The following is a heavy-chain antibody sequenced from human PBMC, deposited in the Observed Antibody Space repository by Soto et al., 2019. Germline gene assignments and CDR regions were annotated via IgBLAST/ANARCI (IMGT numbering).Heavy chain of an antibody. CDR3: ARQVVVVVAAPRGTFDY. Sequence: LSLTCTVSGGSISSSSYYWGWIRQPPGKGLEWIGSIYYSGSTYYNPSLKSRVTISVDTSKNQFSLKLSSVTAADTAVYYCARQVVVVVAAPRGTFDYWGQGTLVTGSS. V-gene: IGHV4-39*01. CDR1: GGSISSSSYY. D-gene: IGHD2-15*01. J-gene: IGHJ4*02. CDR2: IYYSGST.